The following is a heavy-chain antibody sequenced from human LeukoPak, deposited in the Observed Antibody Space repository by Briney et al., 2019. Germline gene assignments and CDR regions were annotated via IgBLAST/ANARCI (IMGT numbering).Heavy chain of an antibody. D-gene: IGHD3-22*01. CDR3: ARGSDSSGYYNPNPWYFDL. Sequence: SETLSLTCTVSGGSISSYYWSWIRQPPGKGLEWIGYIYYSGSTNYYPSLKSRVTISLDTSKKQFSLKLSSVTAADTAVYYCARGSDSSGYYNPNPWYFDLWGRGTLVTVSS. CDR1: GGSISSYY. V-gene: IGHV4-59*01. CDR2: IYYSGST. J-gene: IGHJ2*01.